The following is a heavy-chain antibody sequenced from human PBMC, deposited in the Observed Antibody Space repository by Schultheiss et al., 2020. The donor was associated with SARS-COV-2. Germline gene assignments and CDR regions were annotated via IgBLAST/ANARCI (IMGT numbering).Heavy chain of an antibody. CDR3: ARRTYYYGMDV. V-gene: IGHV3-7*03. Sequence: GGSLRLSCAASGFSFSSYWMTWVRQAPGEGLEWVANIKQDGSEKYYVDSVKGRFTISGDNSKNTLYLQMNSLRAEDTAVYYCARRTYYYGMDVWGQGTTVTVSS. J-gene: IGHJ6*02. CDR2: IKQDGSEK. CDR1: GFSFSSYW.